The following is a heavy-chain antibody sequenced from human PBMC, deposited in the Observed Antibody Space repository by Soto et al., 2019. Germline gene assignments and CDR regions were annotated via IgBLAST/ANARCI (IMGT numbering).Heavy chain of an antibody. V-gene: IGHV1-69*13. D-gene: IGHD1-26*01. CDR2: IIPIFGTA. J-gene: IGHJ5*02. CDR3: AADSGSYPGMFDP. Sequence: GASVKVSCKASGGTFGSYAISWVRQAPGQGLEWMGGIIPIFGTANYAQKFQGRVTITADESTSTAYMELSSLRSEDTAVYYCAADSGSYPGMFDPWGQGTLVTVSS. CDR1: GGTFGSYA.